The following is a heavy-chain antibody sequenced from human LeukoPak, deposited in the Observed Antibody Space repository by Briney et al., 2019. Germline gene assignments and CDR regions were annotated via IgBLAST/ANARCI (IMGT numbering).Heavy chain of an antibody. CDR3: ATEVGTPDIRSAFEI. J-gene: IGHJ3*02. V-gene: IGHV3-7*01. CDR2: IKQDGNEK. Sequence: PGGSLRLSCAASGFTFSSYWMSWVRQAPGKGLEWVANIKQDGNEKNFVDSVEGRFTISRDNAKSSLYLQMDSLRAEDTVVYYCATEVGTPDIRSAFEIWGQGTMVTVSS. D-gene: IGHD2-15*01. CDR1: GFTFSSYW.